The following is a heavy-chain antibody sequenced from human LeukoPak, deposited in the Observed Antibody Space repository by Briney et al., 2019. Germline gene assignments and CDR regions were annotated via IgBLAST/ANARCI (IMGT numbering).Heavy chain of an antibody. J-gene: IGHJ4*02. CDR3: ARESTSGSYYVGSDYFDY. CDR2: INWNGGST. D-gene: IGHD1-26*01. Sequence: PGRSLRLSCAASGFTFDDYGMSWVRQAPGKGLEWVSGINWNGGSTGYADSVKGRFTISRDNAKNSLYLQMNSLRAEDTALYYCARESTSGSYYVGSDYFDYWGQGTLVTVSS. CDR1: GFTFDDYG. V-gene: IGHV3-20*04.